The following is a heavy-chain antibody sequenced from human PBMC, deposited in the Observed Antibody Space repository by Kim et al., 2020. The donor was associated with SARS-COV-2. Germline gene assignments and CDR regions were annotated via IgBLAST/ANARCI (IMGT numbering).Heavy chain of an antibody. J-gene: IGHJ4*02. CDR1: GFTFSTNN. D-gene: IGHD2-15*01. V-gene: IGHV3-21*01. Sequence: GGSLRLSCAASGFTFSTNNINWVRQAPGKGLEWVSSISSSSDYIYYADSVKGRFTISRDNAKNSLYLQMNSLRAEDTAIYYCTRARWTPNYYFDYSGQGTLVTVSS. CDR3: TRARWTPNYYFDY. CDR2: ISSSSDYI.